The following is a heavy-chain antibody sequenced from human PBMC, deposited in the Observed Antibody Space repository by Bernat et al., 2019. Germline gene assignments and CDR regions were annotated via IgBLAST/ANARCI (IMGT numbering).Heavy chain of an antibody. CDR2: INPNSGGT. J-gene: IGHJ6*02. V-gene: IGHV1-2*04. CDR3: AREYGDPNYYYYGMDV. D-gene: IGHD4-17*01. Sequence: QVQLVQSGAEVKKPGASVKVSCKASGYTFTGYYMHWVRQAPGQGLEWMGWINPNSGGTNYAQKFQGWVTMTRETSISTAYMGLSRLRSDDTAVYYCAREYGDPNYYYYGMDVWGQGTTVTVSS. CDR1: GYTFTGYY.